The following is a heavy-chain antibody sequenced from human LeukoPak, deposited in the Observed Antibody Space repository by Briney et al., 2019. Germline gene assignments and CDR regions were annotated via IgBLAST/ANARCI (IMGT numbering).Heavy chain of an antibody. CDR1: GGSFSGYY. Sequence: SETLSLTCAVYGGSFSGYYWSWIRQPPGKGLEWIGEINHSGSTNYNPSLKSRVTISVDTSKNQFSLKLSSVTAADTAVYYCARGGRYYDFWSGPASSWFDPWGQGTLVTVSS. CDR2: INHSGST. CDR3: ARGGRYYDFWSGPASSWFDP. J-gene: IGHJ5*02. D-gene: IGHD3-3*01. V-gene: IGHV4-34*01.